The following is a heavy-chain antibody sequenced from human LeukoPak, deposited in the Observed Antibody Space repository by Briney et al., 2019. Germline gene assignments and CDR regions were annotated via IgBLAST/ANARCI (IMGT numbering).Heavy chain of an antibody. CDR1: GFTFSSYA. CDR3: AKERDDYYTVFDY. CDR2: ISATGP. Sequence: GGSLRLSCAASGFTFSSYAMSWVRQAPGKGLERVSAISATGPYYADSVKGRFTISRDNSKNTLYLQMHSLRAGDTAVYYCAKERDDYYTVFDYWGQGTLVTVSS. D-gene: IGHD3-3*01. J-gene: IGHJ4*02. V-gene: IGHV3-23*01.